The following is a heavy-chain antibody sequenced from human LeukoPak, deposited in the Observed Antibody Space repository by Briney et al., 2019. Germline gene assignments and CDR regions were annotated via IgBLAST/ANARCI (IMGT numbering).Heavy chain of an antibody. CDR2: INQSGST. CDR1: GGSFSGHY. J-gene: IGHJ4*02. V-gene: IGHV4-34*01. D-gene: IGHD2-2*02. Sequence: SETLSLTCAVYGGSFSGHYWSWIRQSPGKGLEWIGEINQSGSTNYKPSLKSRLTISVDTVKKQFSLRLTSVSAADTAVYYCARSQPLLVVPAAIIDYWGQGTLVTVSS. CDR3: ARSQPLLVVPAAIIDY.